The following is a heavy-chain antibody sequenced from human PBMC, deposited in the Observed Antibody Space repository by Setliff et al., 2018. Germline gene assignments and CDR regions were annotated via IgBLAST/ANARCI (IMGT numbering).Heavy chain of an antibody. CDR1: GGSISSSNW. V-gene: IGHV4-4*02. J-gene: IGHJ3*02. CDR2: IYHSGST. D-gene: IGHD3-22*01. Sequence: SETLSLTCAVSGGSISSSNWWSWVRQPPGKGLEWIGEIYHSGSTNYNPSLKSRVTISVDTSKNQFSLKLSSVTAAGTAVYYCARGKIRITMIVVPTGGAFDIWGQGTMVTVSS. CDR3: ARGKIRITMIVVPTGGAFDI.